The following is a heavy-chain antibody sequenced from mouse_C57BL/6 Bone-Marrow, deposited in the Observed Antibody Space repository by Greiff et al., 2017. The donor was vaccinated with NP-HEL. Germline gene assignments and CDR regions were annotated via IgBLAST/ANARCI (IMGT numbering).Heavy chain of an antibody. D-gene: IGHD1-1*01. CDR2: INPYNGGT. CDR1: GYTFTDYY. J-gene: IGHJ2*01. V-gene: IGHV1-19*01. CDR3: ARKATVVED. Sequence: VQLQQSGPVLVKPGASVKMSCKASGYTFTDYYMNWVKQSHGKSLEWIGVINPYNGGTSYNQKFKGKATLTVDKSSSTAYMELNSLTSEDSAVYYCARKATVVEDWGQGTTLTVSS.